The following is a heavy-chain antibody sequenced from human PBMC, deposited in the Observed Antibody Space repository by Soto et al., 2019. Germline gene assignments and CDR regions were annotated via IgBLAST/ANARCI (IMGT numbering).Heavy chain of an antibody. CDR3: AKSPTPQGSYGMDV. J-gene: IGHJ6*02. V-gene: IGHV3-30*18. Sequence: QVQLVESGGGVVQPGRSLRLSCAASGFTFGSYGMHWVRQAPGKGLEWVAVISYDGSNKYYADSVKGRFTISRDNSKNTLYLQMNSLRAEDTAVYYCAKSPTPQGSYGMDVWGQGTTVTVSS. CDR2: ISYDGSNK. CDR1: GFTFGSYG.